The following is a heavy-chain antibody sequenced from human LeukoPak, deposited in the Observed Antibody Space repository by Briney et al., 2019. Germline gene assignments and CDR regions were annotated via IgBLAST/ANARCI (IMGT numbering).Heavy chain of an antibody. J-gene: IGHJ4*02. Sequence: GGSLRLSCATSGLTFRTTWMHWVRHARGKGLMWVSRMNGEGTTIDYADSVKGRFTVSRDYAKNTLFLQMNNLRTEDTALYFCATARNFRFEYWGQGSLVIVSA. D-gene: IGHD1-7*01. V-gene: IGHV3-74*01. CDR1: GLTFRTTW. CDR3: ATARNFRFEY. CDR2: MNGEGTTI.